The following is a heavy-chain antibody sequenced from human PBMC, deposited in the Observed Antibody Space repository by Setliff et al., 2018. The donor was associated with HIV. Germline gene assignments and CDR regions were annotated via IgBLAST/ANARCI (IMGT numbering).Heavy chain of an antibody. CDR3: ARGVTHPPPFGAFDI. Sequence: PSETLSLTCTVYGFSITSSVYYWGWIRQPPGKGLVWIATIYYSGSTYYNPSLKSRVTISVDTSKNQFSLKLRSVTAADTAFYYCARGVTHPPPFGAFDIWGLGTLVTVS. V-gene: IGHV4-39*07. D-gene: IGHD5-18*01. CDR1: GFSITSSVYY. CDR2: IYYSGST. J-gene: IGHJ3*02.